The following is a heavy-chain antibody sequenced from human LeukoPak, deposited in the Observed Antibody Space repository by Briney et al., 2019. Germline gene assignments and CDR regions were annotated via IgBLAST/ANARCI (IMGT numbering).Heavy chain of an antibody. V-gene: IGHV1-69*13. CDR1: GGTFSSYA. CDR2: IIPIFGTA. CDR3: AREGQYDILTGYYFDP. J-gene: IGHJ5*02. Sequence: SLKVSCKASGGTFSSYAISWVRQAPGQGLEWIGGIIPIFGTANYAQKFQGRVTITADESTSTAYMELSSLRSEDTAVYYCAREGQYDILTGYYFDPWGQGTLVTVSS. D-gene: IGHD3-9*01.